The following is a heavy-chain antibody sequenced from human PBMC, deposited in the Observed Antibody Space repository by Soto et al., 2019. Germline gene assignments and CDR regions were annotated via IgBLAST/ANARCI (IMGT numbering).Heavy chain of an antibody. CDR2: IYWDDDR. D-gene: IGHD2-21*02. V-gene: IGHV2-5*02. CDR3: THSRCGGDCLQSYSSHYYYGMDV. J-gene: IGHJ6*02. Sequence: QITLMESGPTLVKPTQTLTLTCTFSGFSLSTGGVGVGWIRQPPGKALEWLALIYWDDDRRYSPSLRRRLTITKDTSKNQVVLTMTNMDPVDTATYYCTHSRCGGDCLQSYSSHYYYGMDVWGQGTTVTVSS. CDR1: GFSLSTGGVG.